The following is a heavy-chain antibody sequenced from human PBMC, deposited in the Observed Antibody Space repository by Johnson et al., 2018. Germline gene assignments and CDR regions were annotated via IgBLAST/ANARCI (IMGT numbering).Heavy chain of an antibody. CDR3: AKVALRYFYWLHAAFDI. Sequence: VQLVESGGGVVQPGRSLRLSCAASGFTFSSYGMHWVRQAPGKGLEWVAVISYDGSNKYYADSVKGRFTISRDNSKNTLYLKMNSLRAEDTAVYYCAKVALRYFYWLHAAFDIGGQGTMVTCSS. CDR1: GFTFSSYG. J-gene: IGHJ3*02. V-gene: IGHV3-30*18. CDR2: ISYDGSNK. D-gene: IGHD3-9*01.